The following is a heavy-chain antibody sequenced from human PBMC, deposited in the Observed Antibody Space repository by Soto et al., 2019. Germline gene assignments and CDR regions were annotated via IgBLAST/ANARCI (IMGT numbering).Heavy chain of an antibody. Sequence: QVPLVQSGAEVKKPGSSVKVSCKASGGTFSSYTISWVRQAPGQGLEWMGRIIPILGIANYAQKFQGRVTITADKSTSTAYMELSSLRSEDTAVYYCARPIKSGVSGGFFDYWGQGTLVTVSS. CDR3: ARPIKSGVSGGFFDY. J-gene: IGHJ4*02. CDR1: GGTFSSYT. V-gene: IGHV1-69*02. D-gene: IGHD3-16*01. CDR2: IIPILGIA.